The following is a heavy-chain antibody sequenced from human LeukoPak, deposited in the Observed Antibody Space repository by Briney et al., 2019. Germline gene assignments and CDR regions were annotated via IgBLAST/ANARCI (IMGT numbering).Heavy chain of an antibody. D-gene: IGHD3-9*01. CDR3: ARDGEYYDILTGYYNLEYFQH. CDR1: GFTFSSYS. J-gene: IGHJ1*01. CDR2: ISSSSSYI. V-gene: IGHV3-21*01. Sequence: GGSLRLSCAASGFTFSSYSMNWVRQAPGKGLEWVSSISSSSSYIYYADSVKGRFAISRDNAKNSLYLQMNSLGAEDTAVYYCARDGEYYDILTGYYNLEYFQHWGQGTLVTVSS.